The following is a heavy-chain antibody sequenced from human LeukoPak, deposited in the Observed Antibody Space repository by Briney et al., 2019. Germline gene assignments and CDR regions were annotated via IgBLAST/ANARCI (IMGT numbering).Heavy chain of an antibody. D-gene: IGHD4-17*01. J-gene: IGHJ4*02. CDR3: ARLTYGNFDC. Sequence: GGSLRLSCAASGFTFSGYWMTWVRQAPGKGLEWVAHIKKDGSETYYVDSVEGRFTISRDNAKNSLYLQMNSLRTEDTAVYYCARLTYGNFDCWGQGTLVTVSS. CDR1: GFTFSGYW. V-gene: IGHV3-7*05. CDR2: IKKDGSET.